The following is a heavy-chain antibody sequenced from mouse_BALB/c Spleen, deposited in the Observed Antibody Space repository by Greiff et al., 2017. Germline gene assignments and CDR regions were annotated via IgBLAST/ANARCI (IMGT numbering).Heavy chain of an antibody. Sequence: DLVTPGASVKLSCKASGYTFTSYWINWIKQRPGQGLEWIGRIAPGSGSTYYNEMFKGKATLTVDTSSSTAYIQLSSLSSEDSAVYFCARSGTGDYWGQGTTLTVSS. CDR1: GYTFTSYW. D-gene: IGHD4-1*01. V-gene: IGHV1S41*01. CDR3: ARSGTGDY. J-gene: IGHJ2*01. CDR2: IAPGSGST.